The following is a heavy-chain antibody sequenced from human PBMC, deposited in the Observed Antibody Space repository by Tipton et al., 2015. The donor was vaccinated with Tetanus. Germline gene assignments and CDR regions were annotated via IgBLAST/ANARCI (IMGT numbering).Heavy chain of an antibody. J-gene: IGHJ4*02. V-gene: IGHV4-59*01. CDR1: GGSISTYH. D-gene: IGHD1-14*01. Sequence: TLSLTCTVSGGSISTYHWNWIRQFPGKGLEWIGYIDYFGTTKYNPSLKSRVAMSVDTSKNQLSLKLSSVTSEDTAVYYCARAPNRISRAYDYWGQGTQITVSS. CDR3: ARAPNRISRAYDY. CDR2: IDYFGTT.